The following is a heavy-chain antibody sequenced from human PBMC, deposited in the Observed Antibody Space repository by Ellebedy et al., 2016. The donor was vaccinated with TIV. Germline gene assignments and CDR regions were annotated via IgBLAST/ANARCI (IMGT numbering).Heavy chain of an antibody. CDR1: GFTFSNYR. J-gene: IGHJ5*02. Sequence: GGSLRLXXAASGFTFSNYRMHWVRQTPERGLEWVSSIGTTGAYIFHADSVKGRFTISRDNAKNSLYLEMTNLRGKDTATYYCAKNNGGSGPNWFAPWGQGTLVTVSS. CDR3: AKNNGGSGPNWFAP. D-gene: IGHD2-15*01. CDR2: IGTTGAYI. V-gene: IGHV3-21*06.